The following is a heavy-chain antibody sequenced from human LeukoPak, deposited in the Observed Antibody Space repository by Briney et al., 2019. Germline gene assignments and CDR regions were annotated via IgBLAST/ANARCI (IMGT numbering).Heavy chain of an antibody. Sequence: GGSLRLSCAASGFTFSSYWMSWVRQAPGKGLEWVANIKEDGSEKRYVDSVKGRFTISRDNAKNSLYLQMNSLRAEDTAVYYCARDKIVGATKLDYWGQGTLVTVSS. CDR3: ARDKIVGATKLDY. CDR2: IKEDGSEK. CDR1: GFTFSSYW. D-gene: IGHD1-26*01. V-gene: IGHV3-7*01. J-gene: IGHJ4*02.